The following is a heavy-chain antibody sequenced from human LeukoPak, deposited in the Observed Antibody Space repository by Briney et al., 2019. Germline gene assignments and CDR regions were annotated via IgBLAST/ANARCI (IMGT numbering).Heavy chain of an antibody. J-gene: IGHJ4*02. CDR2: IRYDGSNK. V-gene: IGHV3-30*02. D-gene: IGHD6-19*01. Sequence: PGGSLRLSCAASGFTFSSYGMHWVRQAPGKGLEWVAFIRYDGSNKYYADSVKGRFTISRDNSKNTLYLQMNSLRPEDTAVYSCARDRLEALAGTRGFDYWGQGILVTVSS. CDR3: ARDRLEALAGTRGFDY. CDR1: GFTFSSYG.